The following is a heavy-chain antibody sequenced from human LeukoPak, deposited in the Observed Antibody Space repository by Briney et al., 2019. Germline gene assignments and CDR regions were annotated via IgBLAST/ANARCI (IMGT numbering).Heavy chain of an antibody. Sequence: PGGSLRLSCAASGFTFSSYGMHWVRQAPGKGLEWVAVISYDGSNKYYADSVKGRFTISRDNSKNTLYLQMNSLRAEDTAVYYCAKDYGSSSTNWFDPWGQGTLVTVSS. CDR1: GFTFSSYG. CDR3: AKDYGSSSTNWFDP. D-gene: IGHD6-6*01. V-gene: IGHV3-30*18. J-gene: IGHJ5*02. CDR2: ISYDGSNK.